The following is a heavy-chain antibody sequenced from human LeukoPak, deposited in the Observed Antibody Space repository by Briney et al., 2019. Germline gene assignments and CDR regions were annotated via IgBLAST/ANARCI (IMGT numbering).Heavy chain of an antibody. CDR2: IIPIFGTA. CDR1: GGTFSSYA. V-gene: IGHV1-69*13. CDR3: ARGQFKYYCGSGTTGGAY. J-gene: IGHJ4*02. Sequence: SVKVSCKASGGTFSSYAISWVRQAPGQGLEWMGGIIPIFGTANYAQKFQGRVTITADESTSTAYMELSSLRSEDTAVYYCARGQFKYYCGSGTTGGAYWGQGTLVTVSS. D-gene: IGHD3-10*01.